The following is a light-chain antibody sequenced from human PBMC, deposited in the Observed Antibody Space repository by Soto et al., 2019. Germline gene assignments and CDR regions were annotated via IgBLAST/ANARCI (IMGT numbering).Light chain of an antibody. J-gene: IGKJ4*01. V-gene: IGKV3-11*01. CDR2: AAS. Sequence: EIVLTQSPATLSLSPGERATLSCRASQSVSSSLAWYQQKPGQAPRLLIYAASNRATGSPTRFSGSGSGTDFTLTISSLEPEDFAVYYCQQRINWPLTFGGWTKVEIK. CDR1: QSVSSS. CDR3: QQRINWPLT.